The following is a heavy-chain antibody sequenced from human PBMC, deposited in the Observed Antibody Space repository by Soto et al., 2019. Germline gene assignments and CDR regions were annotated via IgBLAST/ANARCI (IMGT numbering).Heavy chain of an antibody. J-gene: IGHJ6*02. D-gene: IGHD3-10*01. CDR1: GFTLSDHY. CDR2: SANKANSYTT. CDR3: TRAFGGG. Sequence: EVQLVESGGDLVQPGGSLRLSCAASGFTLSDHYVDWVRQAPGKGLEWVGRSANKANSYTTQYAAAVKGRFTISRSDSEHALYLQMNSLRTEDTALYYCTRAFGGGWGQGTTVTVSS. V-gene: IGHV3-72*01.